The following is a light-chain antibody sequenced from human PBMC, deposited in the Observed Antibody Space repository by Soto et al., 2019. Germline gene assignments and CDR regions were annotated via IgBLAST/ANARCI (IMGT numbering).Light chain of an antibody. V-gene: IGKV1-5*03. CDR1: QSISSW. Sequence: DSQMTQSPSTLSASVGDRVTITCRASQSISSWLAWYQQKPGKAPKLLIYKASSLESGVPSRFSGSGSGTEFTLTISSLQPDDFATYFCLQYNSYSYTFGQGTKLEI. J-gene: IGKJ2*01. CDR2: KAS. CDR3: LQYNSYSYT.